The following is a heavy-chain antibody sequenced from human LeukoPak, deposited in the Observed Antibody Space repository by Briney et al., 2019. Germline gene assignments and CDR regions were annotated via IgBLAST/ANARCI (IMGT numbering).Heavy chain of an antibody. CDR2: ISSRSSYI. J-gene: IGHJ2*01. CDR1: GGSISSNNW. CDR3: AKGGSYDYGDYLGQDDSLDL. Sequence: ETLSLTCVVSGGSISSNNWWSWVRQAPGKGLEWVSCISSRSSYIYYADSVKGRFTISRDNAKNSLYLQMNSLRTEDMAFYYCAKGGSYDYGDYLGQDDSLDLWGRGTLVTVSS. D-gene: IGHD4-17*01. V-gene: IGHV3-21*04.